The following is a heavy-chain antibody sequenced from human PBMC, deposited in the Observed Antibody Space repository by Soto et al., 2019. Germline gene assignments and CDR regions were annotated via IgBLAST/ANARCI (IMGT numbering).Heavy chain of an antibody. D-gene: IGHD4-4*01. CDR2: IYYSGTT. Sequence: QLQLQESGPGLVKPSETLSLTCTVSGGSITISSYHWGWIRQPPGKGLEWIGSIYYSGTTYYNPSLRSRVTMSVDTSKNQFSLKLSSVTGADTAVYYCYGETTKTWFDPWGQGTLVTVSS. CDR1: GGSITISSYH. V-gene: IGHV4-39*01. CDR3: YGETTKTWFDP. J-gene: IGHJ5*02.